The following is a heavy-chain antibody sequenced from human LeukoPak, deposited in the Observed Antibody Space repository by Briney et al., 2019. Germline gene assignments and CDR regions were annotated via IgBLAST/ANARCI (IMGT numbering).Heavy chain of an antibody. D-gene: IGHD6-13*01. Sequence: SEALSLTCAVYGGSFSGYYWTWIRQSASKGLEWLGEINLRGSTTYHPSHKSRVSLSLDPSKSQVSLRLHSVTAADTAVYYCARGGVYMSAAWYRRDYYNMDVWGTGIAVTVSS. V-gene: IGHV4-34*01. CDR3: ARGGVYMSAAWYRRDYYNMDV. CDR2: INLRGST. J-gene: IGHJ6*03. CDR1: GGSFSGYY.